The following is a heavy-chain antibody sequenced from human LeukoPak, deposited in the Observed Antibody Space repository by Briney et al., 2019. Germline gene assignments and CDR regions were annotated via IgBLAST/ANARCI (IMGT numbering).Heavy chain of an antibody. V-gene: IGHV4-59*01. D-gene: IGHD3-3*01. J-gene: IGHJ4*02. CDR2: IYYSGST. CDR1: GGSISSYY. Sequence: TSETLSLTCTVSGGSISSYYWSWIRQTPGKGLEWIGYIYYSGSTNYNPSLKSRVTISVDTSKNQFSLRLSSVTAADTAVYYCARDRVARGLDYWGQGTLVTVSS. CDR3: ARDRVARGLDY.